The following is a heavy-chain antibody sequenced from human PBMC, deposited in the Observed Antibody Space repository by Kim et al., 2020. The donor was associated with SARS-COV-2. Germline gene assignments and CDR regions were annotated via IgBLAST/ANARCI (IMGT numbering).Heavy chain of an antibody. J-gene: IGHJ4*02. CDR3: AKGGFIAAAAIGGLPDY. V-gene: IGHV3-9*01. D-gene: IGHD6-13*01. Sequence: VKGRFTISRDNAKNSLYLKMNSLRAEDTALYYCAKGGFIAAAAIGGLPDYWGQGTLVTVSS.